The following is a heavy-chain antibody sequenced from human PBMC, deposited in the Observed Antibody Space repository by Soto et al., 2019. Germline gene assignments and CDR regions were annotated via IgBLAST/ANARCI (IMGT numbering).Heavy chain of an antibody. V-gene: IGHV1-69*05. Sequence: GASVKVSCKASGGTFSSYAISWVRQAPGQGLEWMGGIIPIFGTANYAQKFQGRVTMTRDESISTAYMELSSLRSEDTAVYYCARERQDYDFWSGYLKNYYYMDVWGKGTTVTVSS. CDR1: GGTFSSYA. CDR2: IIPIFGTA. J-gene: IGHJ6*03. D-gene: IGHD3-3*01. CDR3: ARERQDYDFWSGYLKNYYYMDV.